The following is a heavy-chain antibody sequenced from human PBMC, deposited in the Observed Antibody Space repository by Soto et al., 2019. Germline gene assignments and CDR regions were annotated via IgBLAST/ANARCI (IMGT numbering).Heavy chain of an antibody. CDR1: GFTFSNAW. J-gene: IGHJ3*02. D-gene: IGHD3-22*01. V-gene: IGHV3-15*07. CDR3: TTDLYYYDSSGYYYLDGAFDI. Sequence: GGSLRLSCAASGFTFSNAWMNWVRQAPGKGLEWVGRIKSKTDGGTTDYAAPVKGRFTISRDDSKNTLYLQMNSLKTEDTAVYYCTTDLYYYDSSGYYYLDGAFDIWGQGTMVTVSS. CDR2: IKSKTDGGTT.